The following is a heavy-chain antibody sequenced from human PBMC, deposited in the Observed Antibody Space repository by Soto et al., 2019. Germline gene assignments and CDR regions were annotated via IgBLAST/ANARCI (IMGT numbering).Heavy chain of an antibody. J-gene: IGHJ5*02. Sequence: QVQLQESGPGLVKPSQTLSLTCTVSGGSISSGDYYWTWIRQPPGKGLEWIGYIYYSGSTYYNPSLKSRLTISVDTSKNQFSLKLRSVTAADTAVYYCATYYYGSGSQTKAFDPWGQGTLVTVSS. CDR3: ATYYYGSGSQTKAFDP. V-gene: IGHV4-30-4*01. CDR2: IYYSGST. D-gene: IGHD3-10*01. CDR1: GGSISSGDYY.